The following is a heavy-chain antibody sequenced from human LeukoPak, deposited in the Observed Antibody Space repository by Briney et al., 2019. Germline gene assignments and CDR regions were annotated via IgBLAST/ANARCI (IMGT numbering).Heavy chain of an antibody. CDR1: GGSFSDYS. V-gene: IGHV4-34*01. D-gene: IGHD5-12*01. CDR2: IDHSGST. J-gene: IGHJ4*02. Sequence: SETLSLTCAVYGGSFSDYSWSWIRQPPGKGLEWIGEIDHSGSTNYNPSLKSRVTISVDTSKKQFSLKLSSVTAADTAVYYCATRLPTDYWGQGTLATVSS. CDR3: ATRLPTDY.